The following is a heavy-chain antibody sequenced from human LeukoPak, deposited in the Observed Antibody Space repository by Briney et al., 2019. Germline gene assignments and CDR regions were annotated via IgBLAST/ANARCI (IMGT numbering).Heavy chain of an antibody. CDR1: GGSISSSSYY. V-gene: IGHV4-39*01. D-gene: IGHD2-15*01. CDR2: IYYSGST. J-gene: IGHJ6*02. CDR3: AQTGGRGMYGMDV. Sequence: PSETLSLTCTVSGGSISSSSYYWGWIRQPPGKGLEWIGSIYYSGSTYYNPSLKSRVTISVDTSKNQFSLKLSSVTAADTAVYYCAQTGGRGMYGMDVWGQGTTVTVSS.